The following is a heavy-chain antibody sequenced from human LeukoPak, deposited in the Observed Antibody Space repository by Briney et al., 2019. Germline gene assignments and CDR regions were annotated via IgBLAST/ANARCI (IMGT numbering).Heavy chain of an antibody. CDR2: ISGSSVYI. V-gene: IGHV3-21*01. CDR1: EFTFSNYA. CDR3: ARGLGSSNYDVGNL. Sequence: GGSLRLSCAASEFTFSNYAMNWVRQAPGKGLEWVSAISGSSVYIYYADSVKGRFTISRDNAKNSLFLQMNSLRAEDTAVYYCARGLGSSNYDVGNLWGQGTLVTVS. D-gene: IGHD3-10*02. J-gene: IGHJ5*02.